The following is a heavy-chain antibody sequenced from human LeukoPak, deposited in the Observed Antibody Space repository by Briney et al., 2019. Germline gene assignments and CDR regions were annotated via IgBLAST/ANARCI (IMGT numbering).Heavy chain of an antibody. J-gene: IGHJ4*02. CDR2: ISSTSSYI. CDR1: GFTFSSYT. D-gene: IGHD1-14*01. CDR3: ARPRSRGFDY. Sequence: GGSLRLSCEGSGFTFSSYTMIWVRQAPGKGLEWLTSISSTSSYIYYADSVKGRFTISRDNAKNSLYLQMNSLRAEDTAVYYCARPRSRGFDYWGQGTLVTVSS. V-gene: IGHV3-21*01.